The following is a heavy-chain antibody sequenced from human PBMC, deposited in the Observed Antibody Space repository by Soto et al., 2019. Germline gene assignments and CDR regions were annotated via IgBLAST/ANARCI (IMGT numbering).Heavy chain of an antibody. CDR1: GGSISSGGYS. D-gene: IGHD4-17*01. J-gene: IGHJ4*02. Sequence: SETLSLTCAVSGGSISSGGYSWNWIRQPPGKGLEWIGYIYHSGSTYYNPSLKGRVTISVDRSKNQFSLKLSSVTAADTAVYYCARASTTVTTLDYWGQGTLVTVSS. CDR3: ARASTTVTTLDY. V-gene: IGHV4-30-2*01. CDR2: IYHSGST.